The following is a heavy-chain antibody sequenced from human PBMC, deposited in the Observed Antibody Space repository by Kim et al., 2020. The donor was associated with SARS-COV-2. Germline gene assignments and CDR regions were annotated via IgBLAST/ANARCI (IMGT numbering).Heavy chain of an antibody. J-gene: IGHJ6*02. CDR2: IIPIFGTV. V-gene: IGHV1-69*13. CDR1: GGTFSSYA. CDR3: ARERYYDILTGQSYYYYGMDV. Sequence: SVKVSCKASGGTFSSYAISWVRQAPGQGLEWMGGIIPIFGTVNHAQKFQGRVTITADESTSTAYMELSSLRSEDTAVYYCARERYYDILTGQSYYYYGMDVWGQGTTVTVSS. D-gene: IGHD3-9*01.